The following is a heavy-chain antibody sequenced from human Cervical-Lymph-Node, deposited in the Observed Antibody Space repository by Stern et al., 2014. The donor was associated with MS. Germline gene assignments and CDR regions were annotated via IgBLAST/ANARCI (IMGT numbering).Heavy chain of an antibody. CDR1: GYTFTNLY. Sequence: QVQLVQSGAGVKKPGASVKVSCKATGYTFTNLYMPWVRQAPGQGLELMGMINTSGDSTSHAQKFQGRVTMTRDTSPRTVYMELGSLGSEDTAVYYWAASGIPAAAGMDVWGQGTTVTVSS. CDR3: AASGIPAAAGMDV. CDR2: INTSGDST. J-gene: IGHJ6*02. V-gene: IGHV1-46*03. D-gene: IGHD6-13*01.